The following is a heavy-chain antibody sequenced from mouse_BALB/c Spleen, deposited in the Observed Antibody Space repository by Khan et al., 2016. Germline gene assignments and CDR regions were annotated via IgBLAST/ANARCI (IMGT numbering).Heavy chain of an antibody. CDR3: AEELGWFAY. CDR1: GYSITSDYA. Sequence: EVQLQESGPGLVKPSQSLSLTCTVTGYSITSDYAWNWIRQFPGNKLEWMGYISYSGSTSYTPSLKSRISITRDTSKNQSFLRLNSVTTEDTATXYCAEELGWFAYWGQGTLVTVSA. V-gene: IGHV3-2*02. CDR2: ISYSGST. J-gene: IGHJ3*01. D-gene: IGHD4-1*01.